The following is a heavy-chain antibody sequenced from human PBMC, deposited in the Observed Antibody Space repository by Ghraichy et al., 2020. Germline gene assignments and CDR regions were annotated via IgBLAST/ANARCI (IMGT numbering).Heavy chain of an antibody. CDR3: ARGGPQLELPDY. Sequence: GGSLRLSCAASGFTFSDYYMSWIRQAPGKGLEWLSYIASSSGYTNYADSVKGRFTISRDNAKNSLYLQMNSLRAEDTAVYYCARGGPQLELPDYWGQGTPVTVSS. CDR1: GFTFSDYY. CDR2: IASSSGYT. V-gene: IGHV3-11*05. D-gene: IGHD1-7*01. J-gene: IGHJ4*02.